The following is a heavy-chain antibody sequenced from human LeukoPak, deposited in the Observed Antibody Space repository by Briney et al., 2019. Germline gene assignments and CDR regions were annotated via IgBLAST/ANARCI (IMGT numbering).Heavy chain of an antibody. J-gene: IGHJ4*02. CDR1: GGSISSNSYY. CDR3: ARDYPGPGY. V-gene: IGHV4-39*07. Sequence: PSETLSLTCAVSGGSISSNSYYWGWIRQPPGKGLEWIGSIYYSGSTYYNPSLKSRVTISVDTSKNQFSLKLSSVTAADTAVYYCARDYPGPGYWGQGTLVTVSS. CDR2: IYYSGST.